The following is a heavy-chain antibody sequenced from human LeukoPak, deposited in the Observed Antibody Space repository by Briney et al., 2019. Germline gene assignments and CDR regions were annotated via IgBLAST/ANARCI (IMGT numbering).Heavy chain of an antibody. D-gene: IGHD3-22*01. Sequence: SEILSLTCTVSGGSISSSSYYWAWIRQPPGKGLEWIGSIYYTGTTYYNPSLKSRVTISVDTSKNQFSLKLSSVTAADTAVYYCARQSGYYSVDAFDIWGQGTMVTVSS. CDR1: GGSISSSSYY. V-gene: IGHV4-39*01. CDR2: IYYTGTT. J-gene: IGHJ3*02. CDR3: ARQSGYYSVDAFDI.